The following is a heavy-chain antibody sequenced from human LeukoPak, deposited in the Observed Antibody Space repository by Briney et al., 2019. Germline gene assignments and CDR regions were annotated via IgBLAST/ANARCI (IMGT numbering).Heavy chain of an antibody. V-gene: IGHV3-53*01. J-gene: IGHJ3*02. CDR2: FLSDGRI. CDR1: GLTVSSTS. CDR3: GSYRRAYDI. D-gene: IGHD1-26*01. Sequence: GGSLRLSCAASGLTVSSTSMTWVRQAPGKGLEWVSDFLSDGRIYYADSVKGRFTISKDNSQNTVNLQMDNLRAEDMATYYCGSYRRAYDIWGQGTVVTVAS.